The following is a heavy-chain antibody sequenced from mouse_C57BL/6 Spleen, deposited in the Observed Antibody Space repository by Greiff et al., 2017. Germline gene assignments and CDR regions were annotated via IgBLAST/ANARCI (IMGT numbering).Heavy chain of an antibody. D-gene: IGHD1-1*01. CDR3: ASSLLLRSPFAY. V-gene: IGHV5-12*01. CDR1: GFTFSDYY. Sequence: EVMLVESGGGLVQPGGSLKLSCAASGFTFSDYYMYWVRQTPEKRLEWVTYISNGGGSTYYPDTVKGRFTISRANAKNTLYLQMSRLKSEDTAMYYCASSLLLRSPFAYWGQGTLVTVSA. CDR2: ISNGGGST. J-gene: IGHJ3*01.